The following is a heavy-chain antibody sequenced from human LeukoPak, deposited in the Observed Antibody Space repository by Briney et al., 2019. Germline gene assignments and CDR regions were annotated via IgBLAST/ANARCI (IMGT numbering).Heavy chain of an antibody. Sequence: GRSLRLSCAASGFTFSSYGMHRVRQAPGKGLEWVAVISYDGSNKYYADSVKGRFTISRDNSKNTLYLQMNSLRAEDTAVYYCAKXNSGSYYGAFDIWGQGTMVTVSS. V-gene: IGHV3-30*18. CDR3: AKXNSGSYYGAFDI. CDR1: GFTFSSYG. D-gene: IGHD1-26*01. J-gene: IGHJ3*02. CDR2: ISYDGSNK.